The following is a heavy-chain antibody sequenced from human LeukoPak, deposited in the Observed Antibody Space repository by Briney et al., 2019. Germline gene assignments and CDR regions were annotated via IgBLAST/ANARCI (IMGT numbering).Heavy chain of an antibody. J-gene: IGHJ4*02. Sequence: GGSLRLSCAASGFTVSSNYMSWVRQAPGKGLEWVSVIYSGGSKYYADSVKGRFAISRDNSKNTVSLEMNSLRAEDTAVYYCARGRCSGGSCYGRGFDYWGQGTLVTVSS. CDR3: ARGRCSGGSCYGRGFDY. D-gene: IGHD2-15*01. V-gene: IGHV3-66*01. CDR2: IYSGGSK. CDR1: GFTVSSNY.